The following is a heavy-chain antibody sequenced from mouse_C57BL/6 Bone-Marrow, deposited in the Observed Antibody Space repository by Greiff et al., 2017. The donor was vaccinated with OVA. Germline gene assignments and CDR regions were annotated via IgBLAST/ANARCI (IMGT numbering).Heavy chain of an antibody. CDR2: FYPGSGSI. Sequence: QVQLQQPGAELVKPGASVKLSCKASGYTFTEYTIHWVKQRSGQGLEWIGWFYPGSGSIKYNEKFKDKATLTADKSSSTVYMELSRLTSEDSAVYFCARHALITTVVARGAMDYWGQGTSVTVSS. CDR3: ARHALITTVVARGAMDY. V-gene: IGHV1-62-2*01. D-gene: IGHD1-1*01. J-gene: IGHJ4*01. CDR1: GYTFTEYT.